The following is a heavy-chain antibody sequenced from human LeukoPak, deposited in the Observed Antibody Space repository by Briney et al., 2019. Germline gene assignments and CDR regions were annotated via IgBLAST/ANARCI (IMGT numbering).Heavy chain of an antibody. J-gene: IGHJ5*02. Sequence: GGSLRLSCAASGFTFSSYSMNWVRQALGKGLEWVSSISSSSSYIYYADSVKGRFTISRDNAKNSLYLQMNSLRAEDTAVYYCARGVTSIAARSNWFDPWGQGTLVTVSS. V-gene: IGHV3-21*01. CDR2: ISSSSSYI. CDR3: ARGVTSIAARSNWFDP. D-gene: IGHD6-6*01. CDR1: GFTFSSYS.